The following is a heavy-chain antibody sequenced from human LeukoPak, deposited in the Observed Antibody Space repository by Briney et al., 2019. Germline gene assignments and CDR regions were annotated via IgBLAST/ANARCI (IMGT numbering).Heavy chain of an antibody. D-gene: IGHD2-15*01. V-gene: IGHV1-69*05. Sequence: SVKVSCKASGGTFSSYAISWVRQAPGQGLEWMGGIIPIFGTANYAQKFQGRVTITTDESTSTAYMELSSLRSEDTAVYYCARVVMNSVVVAAALGSAWFDPWGQGTLVTVSS. CDR1: GGTFSSYA. CDR3: ARVVMNSVVVAAALGSAWFDP. J-gene: IGHJ5*02. CDR2: IIPIFGTA.